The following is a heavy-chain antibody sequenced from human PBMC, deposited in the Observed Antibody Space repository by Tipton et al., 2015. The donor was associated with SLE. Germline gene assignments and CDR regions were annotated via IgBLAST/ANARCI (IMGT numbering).Heavy chain of an antibody. Sequence: TLSLTCAVYGESFSGYFWSWIRQPPGKGLEWIGEINHSGSTNYNPSLKSRVTISVDTSKNQFSLKLSSVTAADTAVYFCASRIAPAARGCYYYGMDVWGQGTTVTVSS. CDR2: INHSGST. CDR3: ASRIAPAARGCYYYGMDV. D-gene: IGHD6-13*01. CDR1: GESFSGYF. V-gene: IGHV4-34*01. J-gene: IGHJ6*02.